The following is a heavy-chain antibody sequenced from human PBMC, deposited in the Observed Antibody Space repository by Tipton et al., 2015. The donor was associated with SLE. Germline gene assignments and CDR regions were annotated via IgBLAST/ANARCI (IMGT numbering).Heavy chain of an antibody. Sequence: SLRLSCAASGFSFSTSALHWVRQGPGKGLEWVAIMSGDGSKKYIADSVEGRFTISRDNSKKTLFLQMNSLRAEDTALYYCSLDSSGAAGDGFDYWGQGTLVTVSS. D-gene: IGHD3-22*01. CDR1: GFSFSTSA. V-gene: IGHV3-30*04. J-gene: IGHJ4*02. CDR3: SLDSSGAAGDGFDY. CDR2: MSGDGSKK.